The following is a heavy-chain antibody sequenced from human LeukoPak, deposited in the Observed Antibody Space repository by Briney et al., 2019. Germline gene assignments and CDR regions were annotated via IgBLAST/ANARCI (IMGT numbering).Heavy chain of an antibody. CDR2: ISSSSSYI. CDR3: ARDSYTYYYDSSGYSDFDY. CDR1: GFTFSSHA. V-gene: IGHV3-21*01. Sequence: GGSLRLSCAASGFTFSSHAMHWVRQAPGKGLEWVSSISSSSSYIYYADSVKGRFTISRDNAKNSLYLQMNSLRAEDTAVYYCARDSYTYYYDSSGYSDFDYWGQGTLVTVSS. D-gene: IGHD3-22*01. J-gene: IGHJ4*02.